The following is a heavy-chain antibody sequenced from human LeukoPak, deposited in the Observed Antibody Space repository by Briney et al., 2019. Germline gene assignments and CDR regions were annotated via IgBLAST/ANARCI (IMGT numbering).Heavy chain of an antibody. Sequence: GASVKVSCKSSGYTFTNYALHWVRQAPGQRLEWMGWINVANGNTKYSQKFQGRVTITRDTSVNTVYMDLSSLRSEDTAVYYCARYCTGGNCDTAFDIWGQGTMVTVSS. V-gene: IGHV1-3*01. CDR1: GYTFTNYA. CDR3: ARYCTGGNCDTAFDI. J-gene: IGHJ3*02. D-gene: IGHD2-8*02. CDR2: INVANGNT.